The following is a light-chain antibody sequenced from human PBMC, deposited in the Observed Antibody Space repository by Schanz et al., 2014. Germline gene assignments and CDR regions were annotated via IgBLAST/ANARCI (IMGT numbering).Light chain of an antibody. J-gene: IGKJ2*01. CDR2: DAS. Sequence: EIVLTQSPATLSLSPGERATLSCRASQSVSSYLAWYQQKPGQAPRLLISDASNRATGVPDRFSGSGSGTDFTLTISRLEPEDFAVYYCQQYGSSYTFGQGTKLEIK. V-gene: IGKV3-20*01. CDR1: QSVSSY. CDR3: QQYGSSYT.